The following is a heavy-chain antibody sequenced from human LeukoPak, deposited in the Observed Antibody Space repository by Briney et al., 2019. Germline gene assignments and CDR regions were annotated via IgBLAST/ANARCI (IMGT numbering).Heavy chain of an antibody. CDR3: ARFMTVAATENFDY. Sequence: KPGESLKISCKASGYIFTNFWIGWVRQMRGKGLEWMGIIYPGDSDTRYSPSFRGQVAISADKSISTAYLQWSSLEASDTAIYYCARFMTVAATENFDYWGQGTLVTVSS. CDR2: IYPGDSDT. V-gene: IGHV5-51*01. CDR1: GYIFTNFW. J-gene: IGHJ4*02. D-gene: IGHD6-19*01.